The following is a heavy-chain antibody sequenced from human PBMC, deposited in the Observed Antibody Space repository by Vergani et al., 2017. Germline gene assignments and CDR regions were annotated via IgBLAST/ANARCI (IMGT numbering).Heavy chain of an antibody. CDR1: GFTLRNYD. Sequence: QVQLVESGGGVVQRGASLRLSCATSGFTLRNYDMQWIRQGPGKGLEFVAFIQFDGSNQYYADAVKGRFTLSKDFSKNTLYLQMNGLRTDDTATYYSANLCRGWGMDYWGQETQVIVSS. V-gene: IGHV3-30*02. D-gene: IGHD3-16*01. CDR3: ANLCRGWGMDY. J-gene: IGHJ4*02. CDR2: IQFDGSNQ.